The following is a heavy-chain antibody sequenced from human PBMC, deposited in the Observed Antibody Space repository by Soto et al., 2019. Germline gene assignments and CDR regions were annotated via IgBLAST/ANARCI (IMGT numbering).Heavy chain of an antibody. CDR2: IYTSGST. Sequence: PSETLSLTCTVSGGSISSYYWSWIRQPAGKGLEWIGRIYTSGSTNYNPSLKSRVTMPVDTSKNQFSLKLSSVTAADTAVYYCARDRGSSSRLNYYYYYGMDVWGQGTTVTVSS. V-gene: IGHV4-4*07. J-gene: IGHJ6*02. CDR1: GGSISSYY. D-gene: IGHD6-6*01. CDR3: ARDRGSSSRLNYYYYYGMDV.